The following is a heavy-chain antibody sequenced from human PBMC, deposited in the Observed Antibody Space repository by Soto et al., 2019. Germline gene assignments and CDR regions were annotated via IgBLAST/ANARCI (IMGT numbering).Heavy chain of an antibody. Sequence: SETLSLTCAVYGGSFSGYYWSWIRQPPGKGLEWIGEINHSGSTNYNPSLKSRVTISVDTSKNQFSLKLSSATAADTAVYYCARASSYYYGSGRNYGMDVWGQGTTVTVSS. J-gene: IGHJ6*02. CDR2: INHSGST. D-gene: IGHD3-10*01. CDR1: GGSFSGYY. CDR3: ARASSYYYGSGRNYGMDV. V-gene: IGHV4-34*01.